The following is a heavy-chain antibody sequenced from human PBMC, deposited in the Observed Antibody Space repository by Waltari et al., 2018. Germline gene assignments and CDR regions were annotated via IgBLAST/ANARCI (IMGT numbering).Heavy chain of an antibody. J-gene: IGHJ6*02. Sequence: QVHLVQSGAEVKKPGASVKVSCKASGYTFSGYYIHWVRQAPGQGLEWMGWDNPDSCDTHYALNFQGRVTTTRDTSINTAYLEVSSLTSGDTAVFYCARSGEIVAIESVGPSAYGLDVWGQGTTVTVFS. CDR3: ARSGEIVAIESVGPSAYGLDV. V-gene: IGHV1-2*02. CDR1: GYTFSGYY. D-gene: IGHD5-12*01. CDR2: DNPDSCDT.